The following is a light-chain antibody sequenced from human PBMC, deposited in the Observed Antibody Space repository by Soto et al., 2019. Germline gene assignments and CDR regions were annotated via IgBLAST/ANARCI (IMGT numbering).Light chain of an antibody. CDR1: QDISNY. V-gene: IGKV1-33*01. CDR2: DAS. J-gene: IGKJ4*01. Sequence: DIQMTQSPSSLSASVGDRVTITCQASQDISNYLNWYQQKPGKAPKLLIYDASNLETGVPSRFSERGSGTDYTFAISSLQPEDIATYYGQHYYNLRLTFGGGTKVEIK. CDR3: QHYYNLRLT.